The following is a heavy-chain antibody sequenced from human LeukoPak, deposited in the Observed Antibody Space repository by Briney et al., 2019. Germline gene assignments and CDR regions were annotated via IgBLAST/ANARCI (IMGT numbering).Heavy chain of an antibody. J-gene: IGHJ4*02. V-gene: IGHV3-49*04. CDR3: TRDLSYSANSGYPDY. CDR2: FRSRPFGGTT. CDR1: GFTFGDYA. Sequence: GGSLRLSRTTSGFTFGDYAMSWVRQAPGKGLEWVGFFRSRPFGGTTEYAASVKGRFTISRDDSKSIAYLQMNSLKTDDTAMYYCTRDLSYSANSGYPDYWGQGTLVTVSS. D-gene: IGHD5-12*01.